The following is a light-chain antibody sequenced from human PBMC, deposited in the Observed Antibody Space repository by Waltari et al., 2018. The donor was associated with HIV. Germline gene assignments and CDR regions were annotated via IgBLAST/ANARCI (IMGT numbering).Light chain of an antibody. Sequence: QSALTQPASVSGSPGQSITISCTGTSSDVGSYNLVSWYQQNPGKAPKLMIYEVSKRPSGVSNRFSGSKSANTASLTISGLQAEDDADYYCCSYAGSSTTVLFGGGTKLTVL. V-gene: IGLV2-23*02. CDR1: SSDVGSYNL. CDR2: EVS. J-gene: IGLJ2*01. CDR3: CSYAGSSTTVL.